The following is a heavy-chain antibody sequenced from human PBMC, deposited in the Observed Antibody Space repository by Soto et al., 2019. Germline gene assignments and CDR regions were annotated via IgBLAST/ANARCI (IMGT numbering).Heavy chain of an antibody. D-gene: IGHD2-2*01. CDR2: ISAYNGNT. CDR3: ARDDGIVVVPAARNSADAFDI. V-gene: IGHV1-18*04. J-gene: IGHJ3*02. Sequence: ASVKVSCKTSGYTFTSYGISWVRQARGQGLEWMGWISAYNGNTNYAQKLQGRVTMTTDTSTSTAYMELRSLRSDDTAVYYCARDDGIVVVPAARNSADAFDIWGQGTMVTVSS. CDR1: GYTFTSYG.